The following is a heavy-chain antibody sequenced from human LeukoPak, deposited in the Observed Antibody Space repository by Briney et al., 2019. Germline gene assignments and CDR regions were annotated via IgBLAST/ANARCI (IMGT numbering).Heavy chain of an antibody. D-gene: IGHD2-15*01. V-gene: IGHV3-74*01. Sequence: PGGSLRLSCAASGFTFSSYWMHWVRQAPGKGLVWVSRIYSDGSSTNYADSVKGRFTISRDNAKNTLYLQMNSLRAEDTAVYYCARGGYCSGGSCYSAAFDIWGQGTMVTVSS. CDR2: IYSDGSST. CDR1: GFTFSSYW. CDR3: ARGGYCSGGSCYSAAFDI. J-gene: IGHJ3*02.